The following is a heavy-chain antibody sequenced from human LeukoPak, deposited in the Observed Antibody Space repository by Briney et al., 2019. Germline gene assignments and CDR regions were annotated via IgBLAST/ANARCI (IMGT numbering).Heavy chain of an antibody. V-gene: IGHV4-34*01. CDR2: INHSGST. CDR1: GWSFTGYY. CDR3: ARQTGSGLFILP. Sequence: PSETLSLTCAVYGWSFTGYYWSWIRQPPGKGLEWVGEINHSGSTNYTPSLKSRVTISVDTSKNPFSLRLTSVTAADTAVYYCARQTGSGLFILPGGQGPLVTVSS. J-gene: IGHJ4*02. D-gene: IGHD3/OR15-3a*01.